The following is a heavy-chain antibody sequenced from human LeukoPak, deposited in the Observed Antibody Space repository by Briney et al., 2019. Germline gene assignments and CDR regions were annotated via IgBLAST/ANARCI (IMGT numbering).Heavy chain of an antibody. CDR1: GTTFSNYW. D-gene: IGHD3-10*01. CDR2: INPDGSEK. V-gene: IGHV3-7*01. CDR3: ATEPGIGYAFDI. J-gene: IGHJ3*02. Sequence: PGGPLRLSCAASGTTFSNYWMSWVRQAPGKGLEWVANINPDGSEKNYAHSVKGRFTISRDNAKNSLSLQMNSLRAEDMAVYYCATEPGIGYAFDIWGQGRMVTVSS.